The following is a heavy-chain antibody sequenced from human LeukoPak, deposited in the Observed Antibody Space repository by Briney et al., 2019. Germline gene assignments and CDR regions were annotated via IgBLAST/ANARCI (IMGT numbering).Heavy chain of an antibody. CDR1: GFTFSSYW. J-gene: IGHJ4*02. Sequence: PGGSLRLSSADSGFTFSSYWMNWVRQAPGEGLEWVATIKHDGTEKYYADFVKGRFTISRDNAKNSLFLQMDSLRAEDTAVYYCARDAGHSGYDLLDYWGQGTLVTVSS. D-gene: IGHD5-12*01. CDR2: IKHDGTEK. V-gene: IGHV3-7*01. CDR3: ARDAGHSGYDLLDY.